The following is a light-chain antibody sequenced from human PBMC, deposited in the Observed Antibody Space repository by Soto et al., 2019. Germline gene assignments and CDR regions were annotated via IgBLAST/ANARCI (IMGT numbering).Light chain of an antibody. Sequence: SYELTQPPSVSVSPGQTASITCSGDKLGDKYACWYQQKPGQSPVLVIYQDRKRPSGIPERFSGSNSGNTATLTISGTQAMDEADYYCQAWDSSAYVFGTGTKRTVL. V-gene: IGLV3-1*01. CDR1: KLGDKY. CDR3: QAWDSSAYV. J-gene: IGLJ1*01. CDR2: QDR.